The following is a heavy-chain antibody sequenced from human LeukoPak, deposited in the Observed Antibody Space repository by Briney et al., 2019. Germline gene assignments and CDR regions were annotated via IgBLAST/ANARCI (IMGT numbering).Heavy chain of an antibody. Sequence: SETLSLTCTVSGGSISSYYWSWIRQPPGKGLEWIGYIYYSGSTNYNPSLKSRVTISVDTSKNQFSLKLSSVTAADTAVYYCARLISEQQLVLDWGQGTLVTVSS. CDR1: GGSISSYY. V-gene: IGHV4-59*08. D-gene: IGHD6-13*01. J-gene: IGHJ4*02. CDR2: IYYSGST. CDR3: ARLISEQQLVLD.